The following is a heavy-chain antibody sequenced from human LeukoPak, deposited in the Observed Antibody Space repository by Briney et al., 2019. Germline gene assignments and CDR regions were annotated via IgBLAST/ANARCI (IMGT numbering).Heavy chain of an antibody. V-gene: IGHV3-23*01. Sequence: GGTLRLSCAASGFTFSSYGMSWVRQAPGKGLEWVSAISGSGGSTYYADSVKGRFTISRDNSKNTLYLQMNSLRAEDTAVYYCAREYGDSELNYYYYYMDVWGKGTTVTISS. D-gene: IGHD4-17*01. CDR2: ISGSGGST. CDR1: GFTFSSYG. J-gene: IGHJ6*03. CDR3: AREYGDSELNYYYYYMDV.